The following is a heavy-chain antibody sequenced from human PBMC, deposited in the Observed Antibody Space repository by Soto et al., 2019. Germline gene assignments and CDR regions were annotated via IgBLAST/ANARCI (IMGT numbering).Heavy chain of an antibody. J-gene: IGHJ3*02. V-gene: IGHV2-5*02. Sequence: SGPTLVKPTQTLTLTYTFSGVSLSTSGGGVGWIRQPPGKAREWLALIYWDDDKRYSPSLKIRLTITKDSSKNQVVLTMPNMDPVDTATYYCAHSLFSGYDDAFDIWGQGTMVTVSS. CDR1: GVSLSTSGGG. CDR3: AHSLFSGYDDAFDI. CDR2: IYWDDDK. D-gene: IGHD5-12*01.